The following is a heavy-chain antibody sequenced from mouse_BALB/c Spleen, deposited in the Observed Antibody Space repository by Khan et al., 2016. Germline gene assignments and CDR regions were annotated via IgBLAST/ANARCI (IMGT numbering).Heavy chain of an antibody. CDR2: VNPNNGGT. CDR1: GYSFTGYY. CDR3: ASMGGDYVD. J-gene: IGHJ2*01. V-gene: IGHV1-26*01. Sequence: VQLQQSGPDLVKPGASVNISCKASGYSFTGYYMHWVKESHGKSLEWIGRVNPNNGGTSYNQKFKGKAILTVDKSSSIAYMELRSLTSEDSAFYYCASMGGDYVDWGQGTTLTVSS. D-gene: IGHD2-13*01.